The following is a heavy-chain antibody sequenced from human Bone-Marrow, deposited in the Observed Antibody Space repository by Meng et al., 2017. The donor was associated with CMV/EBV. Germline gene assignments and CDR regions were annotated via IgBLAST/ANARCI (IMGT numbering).Heavy chain of an antibody. CDR2: IKHDGSDK. J-gene: IGHJ4*02. V-gene: IGHV3-7*01. D-gene: IGHD6-19*01. CDR1: GFSFSSYW. CDR3: ASTAGCDY. Sequence: GGSLRLSYSASGFSFSSYWMTWVRQAPGKGLEWVANIKHDGSDKYYVDSVKGRFTISRDNAKNSLYLQMNSLRVEDTATYYCASTAGCDYWGQGTLVTVSS.